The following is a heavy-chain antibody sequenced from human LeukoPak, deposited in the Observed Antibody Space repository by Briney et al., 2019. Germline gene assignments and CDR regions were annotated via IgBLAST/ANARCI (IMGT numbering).Heavy chain of an antibody. CDR1: GFTFSSYA. V-gene: IGHV3-23*01. Sequence: GGSLRLSCAASGFTFSSYAMSWVRQALGKGLEWVSGISGSGGSTYYADSVKGRFTISRDNSKNTLYLQMNSLRAEDTAVYYCARDGRGKVPALYGMDVWSQGTTVTVSS. D-gene: IGHD2-2*01. CDR3: ARDGRGKVPALYGMDV. CDR2: ISGSGGST. J-gene: IGHJ6*02.